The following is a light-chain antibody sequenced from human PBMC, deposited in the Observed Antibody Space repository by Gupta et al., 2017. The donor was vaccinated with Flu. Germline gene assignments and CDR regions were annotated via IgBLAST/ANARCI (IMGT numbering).Light chain of an antibody. Sequence: TRGDIGDYKYVSWYQQYPGKAPKLIIYEVSNRPSRVSDRFSGSKSGNTASLTISGLQAEDEADYFCSSNTTSSTLVFGSGTTVTVL. CDR2: EVS. J-gene: IGLJ1*01. CDR1: RGDIGDYKY. V-gene: IGLV2-14*01. CDR3: SSNTTSSTLV.